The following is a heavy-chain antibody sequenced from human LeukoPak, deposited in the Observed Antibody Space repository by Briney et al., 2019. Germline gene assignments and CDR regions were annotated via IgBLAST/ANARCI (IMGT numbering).Heavy chain of an antibody. CDR1: GFTFATYA. D-gene: IGHD1-1*01. V-gene: IGHV3-23*01. J-gene: IGHJ4*02. CDR2: ISGSADIT. Sequence: GGSLRLSCAASGFTFATYAMSWVRQPPGKGLEWVSSISGSADITYYADSVKGRFTISRDNSKNTLYLQMNSLGVEDTAVYFCAKRLLRYALDYWGQGTLVTVSS. CDR3: AKRLLRYALDY.